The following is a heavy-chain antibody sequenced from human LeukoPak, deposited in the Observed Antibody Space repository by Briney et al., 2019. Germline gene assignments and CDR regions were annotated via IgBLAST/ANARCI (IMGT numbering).Heavy chain of an antibody. CDR1: GGAINRRNYC. J-gene: IGHJ4*02. D-gene: IGHD3-3*01. CDR2: TYYSGSV. V-gene: IGHV4-39*01. CDR3: ARRVATSGNFFDY. Sequence: PSETLSLTCTVVGGAINRRNYCWGWIRQSPGKGLEWIGSTYYSGSVNNNPSLQSRVTISVDTSRNQFSLKLTSVTAADTAVYYCARRVATSGNFFDYWGPGTLVTVS.